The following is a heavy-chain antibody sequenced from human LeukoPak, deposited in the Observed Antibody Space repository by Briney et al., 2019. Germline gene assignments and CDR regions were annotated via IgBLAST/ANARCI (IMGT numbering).Heavy chain of an antibody. CDR1: GFTFSSYS. CDR2: ISSSSSYI. Sequence: AGGSLRLSCAASGFTFSSYSMNWVRQAPGKGLEWVSSISSSSSYIYYADSVKGRFTISRDNAKNSLYLQMNSLRAEDTAVYYCARGENKAARPPYDYWGQGTLVTVSS. D-gene: IGHD6-6*01. CDR3: ARGENKAARPPYDY. V-gene: IGHV3-21*01. J-gene: IGHJ4*02.